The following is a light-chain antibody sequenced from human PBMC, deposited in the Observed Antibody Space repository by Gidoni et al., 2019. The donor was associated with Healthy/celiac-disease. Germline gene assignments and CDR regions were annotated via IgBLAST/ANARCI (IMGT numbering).Light chain of an antibody. J-gene: IGLJ3*02. CDR1: SSDVGGYNY. CDR2: EVS. CDR3: SSYTSSSTPWV. Sequence: QSALTQPAPVSGSPAQSITISCTGTSSDVGGYNYVSWYQQHPGKAPKLMIYEVSNRPSGVSNRFSGSKSGNTASLTISGLQAEDEADYYCSSYTSSSTPWVFGGGTKLTVL. V-gene: IGLV2-14*01.